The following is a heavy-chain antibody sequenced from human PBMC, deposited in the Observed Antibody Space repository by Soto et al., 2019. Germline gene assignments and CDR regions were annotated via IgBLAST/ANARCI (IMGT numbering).Heavy chain of an antibody. CDR3: ARAPLIIPHITIFGEASPGVLDY. Sequence: ASLKVSCKDSGYTFIDHYIHFMRQAPGQGLDSSAWLNRNSGATNFAQKFKYRVIMTRGTSINTAYMELSGLTSDDTAGYYCARAPLIIPHITIFGEASPGVLDYWGQGSLVTVSS. CDR1: GYTFIDHY. D-gene: IGHD3-3*01. CDR2: LNRNSGAT. J-gene: IGHJ4*02. V-gene: IGHV1-2*02.